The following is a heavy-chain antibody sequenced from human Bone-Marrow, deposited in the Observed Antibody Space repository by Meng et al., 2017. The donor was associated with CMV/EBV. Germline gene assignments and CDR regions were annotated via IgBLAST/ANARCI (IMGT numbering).Heavy chain of an antibody. J-gene: IGHJ4*02. CDR2: INPNSGGT. CDR1: GYTLTGHY. CDR3: ASLGYSSGWPPGY. Sequence: ASVKVSCKASGYTLTGHYMHWVRQAPGQGLEWMGWINPNSGGTNYAQKFQGRVTMTRDTSISTAYMELSRLRSDDTAVYYCASLGYSSGWPPGYWGQGTLVTVSS. D-gene: IGHD6-19*01. V-gene: IGHV1-2*02.